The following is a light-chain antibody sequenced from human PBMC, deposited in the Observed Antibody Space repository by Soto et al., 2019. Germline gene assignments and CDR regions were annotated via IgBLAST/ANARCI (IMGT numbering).Light chain of an antibody. CDR2: TPN. Sequence: QSVLTQPPSMSASPGQTITISCSGARSNIGQNTLNWFQQLPGTAPNLLISTPNHRPSGVRDRFSASKSGTSASLTISGLRSDDEADYYCAAWDDILNIVVFGGGTQLTVL. CDR1: RSNIGQNT. V-gene: IGLV1-44*01. J-gene: IGLJ2*01. CDR3: AAWDDILNIVV.